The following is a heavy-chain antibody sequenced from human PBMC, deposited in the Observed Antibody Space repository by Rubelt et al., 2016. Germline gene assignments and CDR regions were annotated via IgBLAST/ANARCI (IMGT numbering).Heavy chain of an antibody. J-gene: IGHJ4*02. D-gene: IGHD5-24*01. V-gene: IGHV2-5*02. CDR3: SNRPGDGYNSRFDY. CDR1: GFSLNTSGVG. Sequence: QITLKESGPTLVKPTQTLTLTCTFSGFSLNTSGVGVGWVRQPPGKAPEWLAIIYSDDAKRYRPSLKSRLTITKDTSKNQVVLTMTNMDPGDTGTDDCSNRPGDGYNSRFDYWGQGTLVTVSS. CDR2: IYSDDAK.